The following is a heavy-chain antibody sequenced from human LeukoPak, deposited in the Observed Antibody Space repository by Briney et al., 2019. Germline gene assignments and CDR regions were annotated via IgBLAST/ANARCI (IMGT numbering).Heavy chain of an antibody. Sequence: PGGSLRLSCAASGFTFSSYGMHWVRQAPGKGLEWVAFIRYDGSNKYYADSVKGRFTISRDNSKNTLYLQMNSLRAGDTAVYYCAKWGTDSYGYGPGFYWGQGTLVTVSS. CDR2: IRYDGSNK. CDR1: GFTFSSYG. CDR3: AKWGTDSYGYGPGFY. J-gene: IGHJ4*02. D-gene: IGHD5-18*01. V-gene: IGHV3-30*02.